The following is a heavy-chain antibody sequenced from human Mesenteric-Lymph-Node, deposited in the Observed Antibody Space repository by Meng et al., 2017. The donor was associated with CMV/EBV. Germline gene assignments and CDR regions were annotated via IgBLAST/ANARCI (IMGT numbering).Heavy chain of an antibody. CDR2: IKQDGNEK. Sequence: GESLKISCAASGFTFSSYWMSWVRQAPGKGLEWVANIKQDGNEKYYVDSVKGRFPISRDNAKNSLYLQMNSLRAEDTAVYYCARDDGIAVAGTAYYYYGMDVWGQGTTVTVSS. V-gene: IGHV3-7*01. CDR1: GFTFSSYW. CDR3: ARDDGIAVAGTAYYYYGMDV. D-gene: IGHD6-19*01. J-gene: IGHJ6*02.